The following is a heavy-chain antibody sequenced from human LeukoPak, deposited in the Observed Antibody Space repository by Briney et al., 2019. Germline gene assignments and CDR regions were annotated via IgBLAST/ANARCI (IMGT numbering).Heavy chain of an antibody. CDR3: ATKQWLAPPPDS. CDR2: INTDGTVT. J-gene: IGHJ4*02. D-gene: IGHD6-19*01. V-gene: IGHV3-74*01. Sequence: GRSLRLSCAASGFTFSKYWMLWVRQAPGRGLESVSRINTDGTVTTYADSVKGRFTVSRDNADNTMFLQMNSVRDEDTAVYYCATKQWLAPPPDSWGQGTPVTVSS. CDR1: GFTFSKYW.